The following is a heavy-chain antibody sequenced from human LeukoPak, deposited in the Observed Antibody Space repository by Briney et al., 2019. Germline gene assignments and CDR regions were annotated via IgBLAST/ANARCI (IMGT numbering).Heavy chain of an antibody. V-gene: IGHV1-69*06. CDR2: IIPIFGTA. CDR3: NCIAAAGGYFDY. Sequence: SVKVSCKAPGGTFSSYAISWVRQAPGQGLEWMGGIIPIFGTANYAQKFQGRVTITADKSTSTAYMELSRLRSDDTAVYYCNCIAAAGGYFDYWGQGTLVTVSS. CDR1: GGTFSSYA. J-gene: IGHJ4*02. D-gene: IGHD6-13*01.